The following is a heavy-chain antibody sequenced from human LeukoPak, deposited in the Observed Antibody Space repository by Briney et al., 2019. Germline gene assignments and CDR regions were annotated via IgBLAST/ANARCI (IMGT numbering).Heavy chain of an antibody. Sequence: ASAKVSCKASGYTFTSYDINWVRQATGQGLEWMGWMNPNSGNTGYAQKFQGRVTMTRNTSISTAYMELSSLRSEDTAVYYCARAPIGGRYFDWLSQKYFDYWGQGTLVTVSS. J-gene: IGHJ4*02. D-gene: IGHD3-9*01. CDR1: GYTFTSYD. V-gene: IGHV1-8*01. CDR3: ARAPIGGRYFDWLSQKYFDY. CDR2: MNPNSGNT.